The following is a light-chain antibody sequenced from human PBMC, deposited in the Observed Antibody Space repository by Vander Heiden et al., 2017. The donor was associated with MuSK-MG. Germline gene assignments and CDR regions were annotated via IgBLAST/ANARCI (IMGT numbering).Light chain of an antibody. CDR1: PSVFYISHNKHY. V-gene: IGKV4-1*01. CDR2: WAS. CDR3: QQYYSTPRP. Sequence: DSVMTQSPDSLAVSLVWRATINCNASPSVFYISHNKHYLPWYHTTPVQPPKLLIYWASTRESGVPDRFSGSGSGTDFTLTISRLQAEDVAVYYCQQYYSTPRPFGQGTKVEIK. J-gene: IGKJ1*01.